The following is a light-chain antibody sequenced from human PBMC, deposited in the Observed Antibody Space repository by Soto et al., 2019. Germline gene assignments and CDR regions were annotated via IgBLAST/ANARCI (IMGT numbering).Light chain of an antibody. CDR2: AAS. J-gene: IGKJ5*01. V-gene: IGKV1-39*01. CDR3: QQSYSTPIT. Sequence: DIQMTQSPYSLSASVGDRVTITCRASQSISSYLNWYQQKPGKAPKLLIYAASSLQSGVPSRFSGSGSGTDFTLTISSLQPEDFATYYCQQSYSTPITVGQGTRLEI. CDR1: QSISSY.